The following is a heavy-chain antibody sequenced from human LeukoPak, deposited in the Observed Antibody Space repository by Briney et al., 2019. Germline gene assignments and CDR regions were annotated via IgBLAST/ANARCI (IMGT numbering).Heavy chain of an antibody. CDR3: ARGIRGDAFDI. V-gene: IGHV4-30-2*01. CDR1: GGSISSGGYY. Sequence: PSETLSLTCTVSGGSISSGGYYWSWIRQPPGKGLEWIGYIYHSGSTYYNPSLKSRVTISVDRSKNQFSLKLSSVTAADTAVYYCARGIRGDAFDIWGQGTMVTVSS. D-gene: IGHD3-10*01. CDR2: IYHSGST. J-gene: IGHJ3*02.